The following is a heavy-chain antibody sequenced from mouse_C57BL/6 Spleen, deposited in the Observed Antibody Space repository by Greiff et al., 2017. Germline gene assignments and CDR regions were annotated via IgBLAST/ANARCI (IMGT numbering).Heavy chain of an antibody. CDR1: GYSFTDYN. V-gene: IGHV1-39*01. Sequence: EVKLMESGPELVKPGASVKISCKASGYSFTDYNMNWVKQSNGKSLEWIGVINPNYGTTSYNQKFKGKATLTVDQSSSTAYMQLNSLTSEDSAVYYCAREVDCNFRFDYWGQGTTLTVSS. CDR2: INPNYGTT. CDR3: AREVDCNFRFDY. D-gene: IGHD2-1*01. J-gene: IGHJ2*01.